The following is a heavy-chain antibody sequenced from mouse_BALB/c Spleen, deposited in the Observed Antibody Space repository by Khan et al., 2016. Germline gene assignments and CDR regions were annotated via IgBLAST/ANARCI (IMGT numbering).Heavy chain of an antibody. J-gene: IGHJ4*01. CDR3: ASSGYGSSHYYAMDY. CDR1: GDSITSGY. D-gene: IGHD1-1*01. CDR2: ISYSGST. Sequence: EVQLQESGPSLVKPSQTLSLTCSVTGDSITSGYWNWIRKFPGNKLEYMGYISYSGSTYYNPSLKSRISITRDTSKNQYYLQLNSVTTEDTATYYCASSGYGSSHYYAMDYWGQGTSVTVSS. V-gene: IGHV3-8*02.